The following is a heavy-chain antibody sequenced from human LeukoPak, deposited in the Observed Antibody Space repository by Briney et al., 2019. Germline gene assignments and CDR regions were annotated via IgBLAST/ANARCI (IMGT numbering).Heavy chain of an antibody. J-gene: IGHJ5*02. V-gene: IGHV4-61*02. D-gene: IGHD4-23*01. Sequence: PSQTPSLTCSVSGGSISSGDYFWRWIRQPAGKGLEWIGRVCIGGFTKDNPTLKSRVTISADTARNQFSLKLSSVTAADTAVYYCARDHEGGNYGGNSNWFDPWGQGTLVTVSS. CDR1: GGSISSGDYF. CDR2: VCIGGFT. CDR3: ARDHEGGNYGGNSNWFDP.